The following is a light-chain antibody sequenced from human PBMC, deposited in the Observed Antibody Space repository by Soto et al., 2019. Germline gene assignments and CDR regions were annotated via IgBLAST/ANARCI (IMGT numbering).Light chain of an antibody. V-gene: IGKV3-15*01. CDR2: GAF. CDR1: QSVTTN. J-gene: IGKJ2*01. CDR3: QQYHSWPHT. Sequence: ETVLTQSPATLSVSPGERATFSCKASQSVTTNLAWYQQKPGQVPRLLIYGAFTMATGIPARFSGSGSGTEFTLSISSLQSEDFAIYHCQQYHSWPHTFGQGTKLEIK.